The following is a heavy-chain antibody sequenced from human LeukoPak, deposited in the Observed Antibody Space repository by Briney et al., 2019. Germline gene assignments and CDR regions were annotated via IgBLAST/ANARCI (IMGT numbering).Heavy chain of an antibody. V-gene: IGHV4-39*01. Sequence: SETLSLTCTVSGGSISSRSHYWGWIRQPPGKGLEWIGSLYSSGSTYYNPALKSRVTIFVDTSKNQFSLKLSSVTAADSAVYYCARPYLEYYGSGSYGGTWFDPWGQGTLVTVSS. J-gene: IGHJ5*02. CDR1: GGSISSRSHY. CDR2: LYSSGST. CDR3: ARPYLEYYGSGSYGGTWFDP. D-gene: IGHD3-10*01.